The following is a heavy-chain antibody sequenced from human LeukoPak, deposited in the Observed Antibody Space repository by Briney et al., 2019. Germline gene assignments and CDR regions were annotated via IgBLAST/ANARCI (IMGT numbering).Heavy chain of an antibody. Sequence: PSETLSLTCTVSGGSISSSSYYWGWIRQPPGKGLEWIGSIYYSGSTYYNPSLKSRVTISVDTSKNQFSLKLSSVTAADTAVYYCARQSSSYYHVFAYWGQGTLVTVSS. V-gene: IGHV4-39*01. D-gene: IGHD3-22*01. CDR3: ARQSSSYYHVFAY. J-gene: IGHJ4*02. CDR2: IYYSGST. CDR1: GGSISSSSYY.